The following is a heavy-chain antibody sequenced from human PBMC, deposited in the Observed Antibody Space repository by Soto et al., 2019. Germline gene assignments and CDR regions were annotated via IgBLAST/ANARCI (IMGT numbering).Heavy chain of an antibody. V-gene: IGHV3-30*18. J-gene: IGHJ4*02. CDR2: ISYDGSNK. CDR3: AKTRHYDYVWGSYRPTSYFDY. Sequence: PGGSLRLSCAASGFTFSSYGMHWVRQAPGKGLEWVAVISYDGSNKYYADSVKGRFTISRDNSKNTLYLQMNSLRAEDTAVYYCAKTRHYDYVWGSYRPTSYFDYWGQGTLVTVSS. CDR1: GFTFSSYG. D-gene: IGHD3-16*02.